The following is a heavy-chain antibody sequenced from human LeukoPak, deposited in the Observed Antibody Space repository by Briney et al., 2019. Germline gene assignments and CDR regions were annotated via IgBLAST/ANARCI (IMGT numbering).Heavy chain of an antibody. V-gene: IGHV1-18*01. CDR3: ARDIDLAGYCSSTSCLVDY. D-gene: IGHD2-2*01. Sequence: ASVKVSCKASGYTFTSYGISWVRQAPGQGLEWMGWISAYNGNTNYALKLQGRVTMTTDTSTSTAYMELRSLRSDDTAVYYCARDIDLAGYCSSTSCLVDYWGQGTLVTVSS. CDR2: ISAYNGNT. J-gene: IGHJ4*02. CDR1: GYTFTSYG.